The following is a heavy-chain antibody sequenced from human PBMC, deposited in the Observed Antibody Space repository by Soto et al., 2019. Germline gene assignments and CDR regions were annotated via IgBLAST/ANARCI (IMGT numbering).Heavy chain of an antibody. V-gene: IGHV1-18*01. J-gene: IGHJ4*02. D-gene: IGHD5-18*01. CDR3: VRSKGGYSYGTPFDY. Sequence: ASVKVSCKASGYTFTSYGISWVRQAPGQGLEWMGWINPYNGNTKYAQKLQGRVTMTTDTSTSTAYMELRSLRPEDTALYYCVRSKGGYSYGTPFDYWGQGTLVTVSS. CDR1: GYTFTSYG. CDR2: INPYNGNT.